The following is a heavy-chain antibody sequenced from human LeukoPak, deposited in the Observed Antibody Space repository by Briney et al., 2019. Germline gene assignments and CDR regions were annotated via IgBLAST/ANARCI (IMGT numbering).Heavy chain of an antibody. CDR2: MYTSGNT. V-gene: IGHV4-4*07. Sequence: SETLSLTCAGSGGSISSYYWSWIRQPAGKGLEWIGRMYTSGNTNYNPSLKSRVTMSVDTSKNQFSLKLSSVTAADTAVYYCAREGLDTAMVPFFDNWGQGTLVTVSS. CDR3: AREGLDTAMVPFFDN. CDR1: GGSISSYY. J-gene: IGHJ4*02. D-gene: IGHD5-18*01.